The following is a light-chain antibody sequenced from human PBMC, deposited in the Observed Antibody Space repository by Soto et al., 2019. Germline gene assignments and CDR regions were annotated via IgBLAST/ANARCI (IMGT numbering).Light chain of an antibody. CDR2: EVT. V-gene: IGLV2-14*01. CDR3: SSYTTSSTLV. Sequence: QSALTQPASVSGPPGQSITISCTGTSSDVGAYNHVSWYQQHPGKAPKLMIYEVTNRPSGVSNRFSGSKSGNTASLTISGLQPEDEADHYCSSYTTSSTLVFGGGTKLTVL. J-gene: IGLJ2*01. CDR1: SSDVGAYNH.